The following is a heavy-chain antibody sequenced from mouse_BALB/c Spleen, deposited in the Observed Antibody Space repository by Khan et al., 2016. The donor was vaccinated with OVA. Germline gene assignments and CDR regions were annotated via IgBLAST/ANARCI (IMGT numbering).Heavy chain of an antibody. CDR2: INPHIGET. J-gene: IGHJ2*01. CDR3: TSIYRSDFGY. D-gene: IGHD1-1*01. Sequence: VQLQQSGPELVRPGASVKISCKASGYSFTGYFMNWVMQSHGKSLEWIGRINPHIGETFYNQKFKDRATLTVDESSSTAHMELRSLASEDSAVYYCTSIYRSDFGYWGQGTTLTVSS. CDR1: GYSFTGYF. V-gene: IGHV1-20*02.